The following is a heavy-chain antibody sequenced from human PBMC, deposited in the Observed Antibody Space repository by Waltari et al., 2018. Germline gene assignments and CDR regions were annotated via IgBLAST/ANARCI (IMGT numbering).Heavy chain of an antibody. J-gene: IGHJ4*02. Sequence: QVQLQESGPGLVKPSETLSLTCTVSGGSISSYYWSWIRQPPGKGREWIGYIYYSGSTNYNPSLKSRVTISVDTSKNQFSLKLSSVTAADTAVYYCARGVRYYGSGSYPTLGYYFDYWGQGTLVTVSS. CDR3: ARGVRYYGSGSYPTLGYYFDY. CDR1: GGSISSYY. CDR2: IYYSGST. V-gene: IGHV4-59*01. D-gene: IGHD3-10*01.